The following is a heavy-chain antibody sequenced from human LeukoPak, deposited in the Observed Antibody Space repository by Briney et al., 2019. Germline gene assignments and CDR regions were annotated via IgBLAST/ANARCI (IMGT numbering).Heavy chain of an antibody. V-gene: IGHV3-23*01. CDR1: GFTFSSYA. Sequence: GGSLRLSCAASGFTFSSYAMSWVRQAPGKGLEWVSAISGSGGSTYYADSVKGRFTISRDNSKNTLYLQMNSLRDEDTAVYYCARDGGSAIPFDYWGQGTLVTVSS. CDR3: ARDGGSAIPFDY. J-gene: IGHJ4*02. CDR2: ISGSGGST.